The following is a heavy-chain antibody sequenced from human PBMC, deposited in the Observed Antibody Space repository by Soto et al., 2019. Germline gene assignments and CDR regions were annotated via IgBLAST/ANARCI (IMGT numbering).Heavy chain of an antibody. J-gene: IGHJ6*02. D-gene: IGHD2-15*01. CDR3: AKGGGWTLDYYYGMDV. CDR2: ISWNSGSI. CDR1: GFTFVDYA. V-gene: IGHV3-9*01. Sequence: PGGSLSLSCAASGFTFVDYAMHWVRQAPGKGLEWVSGISWNSGSIGYADPVKGRFTISRDNAKHSLYLQMNSLRAEDTALYYCAKGGGWTLDYYYGMDVWGQGTTVTVSS.